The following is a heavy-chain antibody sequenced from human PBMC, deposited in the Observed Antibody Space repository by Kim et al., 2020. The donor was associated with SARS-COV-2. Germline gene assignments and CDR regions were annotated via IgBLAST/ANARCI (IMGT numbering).Heavy chain of an antibody. Sequence: SVKVSCKASGGTFSSYTISWVRQAPGQGLEWMGRIIPILGIANYAQKFQGRVTITADKSTSTAYMELSSLRSEDTAVYYCAAGTQLLGYYYYYGMDVWGQGTTVTVSS. J-gene: IGHJ6*02. D-gene: IGHD2-2*01. CDR1: GGTFSSYT. CDR3: AAGTQLLGYYYYYGMDV. CDR2: IIPILGIA. V-gene: IGHV1-69*02.